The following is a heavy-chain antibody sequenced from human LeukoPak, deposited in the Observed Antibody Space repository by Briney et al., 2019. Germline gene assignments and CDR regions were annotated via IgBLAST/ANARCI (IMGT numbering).Heavy chain of an antibody. D-gene: IGHD4-17*01. Sequence: TGGSLRLSCAASGFTFSSYEMNWVRQAPGKGLEWVSYISSSGSTIYYADSVKGRFTISRDNAKNSLYLQMNSLRAEDTAVYYCAVTTGLLDDYWGPGTLVTVSS. CDR1: GFTFSSYE. CDR2: ISSSGSTI. CDR3: AVTTGLLDDY. V-gene: IGHV3-48*03. J-gene: IGHJ4*02.